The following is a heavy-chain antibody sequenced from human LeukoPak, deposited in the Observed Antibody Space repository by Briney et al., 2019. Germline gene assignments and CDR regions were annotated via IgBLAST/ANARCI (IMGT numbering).Heavy chain of an antibody. CDR3: ARSYSSGWNDAFDI. V-gene: IGHV3-23*01. J-gene: IGHJ3*02. Sequence: GGTLRLSCAASGFTFSSYGMSWVRQAPGKGLEWVSAISGSGGSTYYADSVKGRFTISRDNSKNTLYLQMNSLRAEDTALYYCARSYSSGWNDAFDIWGQGTMVTVSS. CDR2: ISGSGGST. CDR1: GFTFSSYG. D-gene: IGHD6-19*01.